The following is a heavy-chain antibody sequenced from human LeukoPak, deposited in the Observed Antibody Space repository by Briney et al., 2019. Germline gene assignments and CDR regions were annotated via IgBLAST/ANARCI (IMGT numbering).Heavy chain of an antibody. CDR2: INPNSGGT. Sequence: ASVKVSCKASGYTFTGYYMHWVRQAPGQGLEWMGWINPNSGGTNYAQKFQGRVTMTRDTSISTAYMELRSLRSDDTAVYYCARDNSWDLRGNDYWGQGTLVTVSS. CDR1: GYTFTGYY. CDR3: ARDNSWDLRGNDY. V-gene: IGHV1-2*02. D-gene: IGHD1-26*01. J-gene: IGHJ4*02.